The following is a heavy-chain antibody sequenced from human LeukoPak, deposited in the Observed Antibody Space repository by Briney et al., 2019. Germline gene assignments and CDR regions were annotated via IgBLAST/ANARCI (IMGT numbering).Heavy chain of an antibody. J-gene: IGHJ5*02. CDR3: ARVTMIVVLMGWFDP. V-gene: IGHV1-46*01. Sequence: ASVKVSCKASGYTFTSYYIHWVRQAPGQGLEWMGIINPSGGSTTYAQKFQGRVTMTRDMSTRTLYMELSSLRSEDTAVYYCARVTMIVVLMGWFDPWGQGTLVTVSS. D-gene: IGHD3-22*01. CDR2: INPSGGST. CDR1: GYTFTSYY.